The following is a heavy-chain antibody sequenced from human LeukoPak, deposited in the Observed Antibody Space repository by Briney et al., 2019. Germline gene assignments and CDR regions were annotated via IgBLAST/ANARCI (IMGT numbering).Heavy chain of an antibody. V-gene: IGHV3-30*18. J-gene: IGHJ6*04. CDR2: ISYDGSNR. D-gene: IGHD3-10*01. CDR3: AKGTGSPKYYYYYYGMDV. Sequence: GRSLRLSCAASGFTFSSYGMHWVRQAPGKGLEWVAVISYDGSNRYYADSVKGRFTISRDNSKNTLYLQMNSLRAEDTAVYYCAKGTGSPKYYYYYYGMDVWGKGTTVTVSS. CDR1: GFTFSSYG.